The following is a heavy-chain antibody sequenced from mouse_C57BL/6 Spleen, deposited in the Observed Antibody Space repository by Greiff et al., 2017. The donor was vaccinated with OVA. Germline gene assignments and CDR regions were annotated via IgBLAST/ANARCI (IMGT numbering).Heavy chain of an antibody. CDR1: GYTFTDYY. J-gene: IGHJ2*01. V-gene: IGHV1-26*01. D-gene: IGHD3-2*02. CDR2: INPNNGGT. CDR3: ARPVTAQATSTFDY. Sequence: EVQLQQSGPELVKPGASVKISCKASGYTFTDYYMNWVKQSHGKSLEWIGDINPNNGGTSYNQKFKGKATLTVDKSSSTAYMELRSLTSEDSAVYYCARPVTAQATSTFDYWGQGTTLTVSS.